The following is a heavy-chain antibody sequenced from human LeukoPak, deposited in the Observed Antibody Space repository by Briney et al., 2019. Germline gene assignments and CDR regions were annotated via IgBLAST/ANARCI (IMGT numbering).Heavy chain of an antibody. CDR2: TYYKSKWSS. V-gene: IGHV6-1*01. CDR1: GDSVSSNSAV. D-gene: IGHD5-12*01. CDR3: ASGDIALDY. J-gene: IGHJ4*02. Sequence: SQTLSLTCAISGDSVSSNSAVWNWIRQSPSRGLEWLGRTYYKSKWSSDFAISVKSRITINPDTSKNQFSLHLNSVTPEDTAVYYCASGDIALDYWGQGTLVTVSS.